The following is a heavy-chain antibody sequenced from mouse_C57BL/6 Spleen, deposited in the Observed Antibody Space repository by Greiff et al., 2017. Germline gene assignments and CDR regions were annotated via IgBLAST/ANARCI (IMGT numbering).Heavy chain of an antibody. D-gene: IGHD1-1*01. CDR3: APITTVPLYAMDY. J-gene: IGHJ4*01. V-gene: IGHV3-6*01. Sequence: EVKLMESGPGLVKPSQSLSLTCSVTGYSITSGYYWNWIRQFPGNKLEWMGYISYDGSNNYNPSLKNRISITRDTSKNQFFLKLNSVTTEDTATYYCAPITTVPLYAMDYWGQGASVTVSS. CDR2: ISYDGSN. CDR1: GYSITSGYY.